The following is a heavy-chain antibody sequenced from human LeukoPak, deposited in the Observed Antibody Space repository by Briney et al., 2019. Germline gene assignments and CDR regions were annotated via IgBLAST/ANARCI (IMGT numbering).Heavy chain of an antibody. J-gene: IGHJ6*03. CDR2: ISAYNGNT. D-gene: IGHD3-10*01. CDR1: GGTFISYA. CDR3: ARGVRFGEPSYYYMDV. Sequence: ASVKVSCKASGGTFISYAISWVRQAPGQGLEWMGWISAYNGNTNYAQKLQGRVTMTTDTSTSTAYMELRSLRSDDTAVYYCARGVRFGEPSYYYMDVWGEGTTVTVSS. V-gene: IGHV1-18*01.